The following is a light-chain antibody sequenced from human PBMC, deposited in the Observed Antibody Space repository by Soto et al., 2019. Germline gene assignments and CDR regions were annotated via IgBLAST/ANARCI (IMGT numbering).Light chain of an antibody. V-gene: IGKV3-20*01. J-gene: IGKJ4*01. Sequence: EVVLTQSPGTLSLSPGERATLSCRASQSFSSSNLAWYQHKPGQPPKLIVYSASGRATGIPDRFSGRGSGTDFTLTISRLEPEDFALYYCQRYGGSPPVTFGGGTKVDFK. CDR3: QRYGGSPPVT. CDR1: QSFSSSN. CDR2: SAS.